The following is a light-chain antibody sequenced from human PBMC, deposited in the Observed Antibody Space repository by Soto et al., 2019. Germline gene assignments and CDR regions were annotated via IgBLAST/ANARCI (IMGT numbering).Light chain of an antibody. J-gene: IGKJ5*01. Sequence: EIVLTQSPGTLSLSPGERATLSCRASQSVSSSYLAWYQQRPGQAPRLLIYGASGRATCVPDRFSGGGSGTDFTLTISRLEPEDFAVYYCQRYGSSPPITFGQGTRLEIK. CDR1: QSVSSSY. CDR2: GAS. V-gene: IGKV3-20*01. CDR3: QRYGSSPPIT.